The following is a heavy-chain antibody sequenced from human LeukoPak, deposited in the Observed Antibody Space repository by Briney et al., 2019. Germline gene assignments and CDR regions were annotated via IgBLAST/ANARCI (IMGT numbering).Heavy chain of an antibody. CDR3: AHKAALAGIGY. Sequence: SGPTLTHPTKTLTLTCTFSGFSLSPSGMGVGWIGHPPGKDLEWLALIYWNDDKRYSPSLKSRLNITKDTSKNPEVLTMTNMDPVDTATYYCAHKAALAGIGYWGQGTLVTVSS. J-gene: IGHJ4*02. V-gene: IGHV2-5*01. D-gene: IGHD6-13*01. CDR2: IYWNDDK. CDR1: GFSLSPSGMG.